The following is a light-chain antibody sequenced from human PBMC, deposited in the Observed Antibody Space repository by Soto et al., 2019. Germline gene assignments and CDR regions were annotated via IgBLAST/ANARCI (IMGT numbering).Light chain of an antibody. CDR1: SSDVGDYNY. Sequence: QSVLTQPPSASGSPGQSVTISCTGTSSDVGDYNYVSWYQQHPGKAPKLMIYEVNKRPSGVPDRFSGSKSGNTASLTVSGLQTEDEADYFCSSYAGSNKKVFGGGTKLTVL. V-gene: IGLV2-8*01. J-gene: IGLJ2*01. CDR3: SSYAGSNKKV. CDR2: EVN.